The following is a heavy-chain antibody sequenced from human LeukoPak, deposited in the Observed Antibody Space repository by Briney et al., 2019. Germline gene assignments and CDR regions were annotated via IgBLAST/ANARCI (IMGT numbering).Heavy chain of an antibody. CDR2: IYIDGNT. CDR3: VRDPPSLPWYYFDP. V-gene: IGHV3-66*01. J-gene: IGHJ4*02. CDR1: GFTVSRNY. Sequence: QPGGSLRLSSAASGFTVSRNYMSWVRQAPGKGLEWVSVIYIDGNTYYADSVRGRFTISRDNSKNTLYLQMNSLRAEDTAIYYCVRDPPSLPWYYFDPWGQGTLVTVSS. D-gene: IGHD2-8*02.